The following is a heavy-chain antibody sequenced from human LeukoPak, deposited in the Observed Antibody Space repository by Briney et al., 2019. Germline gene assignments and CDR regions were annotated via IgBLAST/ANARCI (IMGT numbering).Heavy chain of an antibody. CDR3: ARVPGLGGNWFDP. V-gene: IGHV1-69*05. CDR2: IIPIFGTA. J-gene: IGHJ5*02. D-gene: IGHD3-16*01. Sequence: SVKVSCKASGGTFSSYAISWVRQAPGQGLEWMGRIIPIFGTANYAQKFQGRVTITTDESTSTAYMELSSLRSEDTAVYYCARVPGLGGNWFDPWGQGTLVTVSS. CDR1: GGTFSSYA.